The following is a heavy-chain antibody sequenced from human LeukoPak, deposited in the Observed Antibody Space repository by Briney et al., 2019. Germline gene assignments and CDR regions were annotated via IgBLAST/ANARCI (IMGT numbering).Heavy chain of an antibody. D-gene: IGHD3-10*01. V-gene: IGHV1-18*01. J-gene: IGHJ4*02. Sequence: ASVKVSCKASGYTFTSYGISWVRQAPGQGLEWMAWISAYNGNTNYAQKLQGRVTMTTDTSTSTAYMELRSLRSDDTAVYYCARDPPITMVRGVITAFDYWGQGTLVTVSS. CDR1: GYTFTSYG. CDR2: ISAYNGNT. CDR3: ARDPPITMVRGVITAFDY.